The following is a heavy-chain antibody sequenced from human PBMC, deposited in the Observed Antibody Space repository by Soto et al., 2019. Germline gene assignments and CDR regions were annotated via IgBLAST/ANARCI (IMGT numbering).Heavy chain of an antibody. D-gene: IGHD1-26*01. V-gene: IGHV3-23*01. CDR1: GFTLSSYA. J-gene: IGHJ4*02. Sequence: GGSLRLSCAASGFTLSSYAMSWVRQAPGKGLEWVSAISGSGGSTYYADSVKGRFTISRDNSKNTLYLQMNSLRAEDTAVYYCAKDGKWDHRSWYYFDYWGQGTLVTVSS. CDR3: AKDGKWDHRSWYYFDY. CDR2: ISGSGGST.